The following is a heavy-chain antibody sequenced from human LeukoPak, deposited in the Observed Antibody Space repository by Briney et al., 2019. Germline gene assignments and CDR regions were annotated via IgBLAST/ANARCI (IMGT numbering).Heavy chain of an antibody. D-gene: IGHD6-6*01. V-gene: IGHV4-61*05. CDR3: ARGNLAAPDYYYYYMDV. J-gene: IGHJ6*03. Sequence: SETLSLTCTVSGGSISSSSYYWGWIRQPPGKGLEWIGYIYYSGSTHYNPSLKSRVTISLDTSKNQFSLKLSSVTAADTAVYYCARGNLAAPDYYYYYMDVWGKGTTVTVSS. CDR1: GGSISSSSYY. CDR2: IYYSGST.